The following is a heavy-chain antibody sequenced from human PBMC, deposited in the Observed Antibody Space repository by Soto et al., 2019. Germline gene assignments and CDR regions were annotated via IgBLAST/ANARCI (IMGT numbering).Heavy chain of an antibody. V-gene: IGHV3-11*01. CDR2: ISESGTTI. J-gene: IGHJ4*02. Sequence: QVHLVESGGGLVKPGGSLRLSCAASGFAFSAYYMSWIRQAPGKGLEWLSYISESGTTIYYADSVKGRFTISRDNAKNSLYLQMNSLRAEDTAVYYCTRRDYDTSGYTDYWGQGTLVTVSS. CDR3: TRRDYDTSGYTDY. D-gene: IGHD3-22*01. CDR1: GFAFSAYY.